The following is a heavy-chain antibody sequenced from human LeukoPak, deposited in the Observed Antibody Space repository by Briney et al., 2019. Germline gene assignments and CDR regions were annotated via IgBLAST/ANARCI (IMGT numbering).Heavy chain of an antibody. J-gene: IGHJ4*02. D-gene: IGHD6-19*01. Sequence: GGSLRLSCAASGFTVSSNYMSWVRQAPGKGLERVSVIYRGGSTYYADSVKGRFTISRDNSKNTLYLQMNSLRAEDTAVYYCARMDGSGWYLDYWGQGTLVTVSS. V-gene: IGHV3-66*01. CDR3: ARMDGSGWYLDY. CDR1: GFTVSSNY. CDR2: IYRGGST.